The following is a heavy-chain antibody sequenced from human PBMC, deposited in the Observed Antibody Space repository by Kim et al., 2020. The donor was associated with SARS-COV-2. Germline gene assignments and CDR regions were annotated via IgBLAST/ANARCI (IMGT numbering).Heavy chain of an antibody. Sequence: GGSLRLSCAASGFTFSSYDMHWVRQATGKGLEWVSAIGTAGDTYYPGSVKGRFTISRENAKNSLYLQMNSLRAGDTAVYYCARGPINYYGSGSYYLDYWGQGTLVTVSS. J-gene: IGHJ4*02. CDR1: GFTFSSYD. CDR2: IGTAGDT. CDR3: ARGPINYYGSGSYYLDY. D-gene: IGHD3-10*01. V-gene: IGHV3-13*01.